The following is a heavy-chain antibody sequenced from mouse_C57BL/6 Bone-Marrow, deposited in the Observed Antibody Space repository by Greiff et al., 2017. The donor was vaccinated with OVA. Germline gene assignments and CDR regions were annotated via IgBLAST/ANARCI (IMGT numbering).Heavy chain of an antibody. CDR2: ISYDGSN. CDR1: GYSITSGYY. CDR3: ARGYDGWGGYAMDY. D-gene: IGHD2-2*01. V-gene: IGHV3-6*01. Sequence: EVQLQQSGPGLVKPSQSLSLTCSVTGYSITSGYYWHWIRQFPGNKLEWMGYISYDGSNNYNPSLKNRISITRDTSKNQFFLKLNSVTTEDTATYYGARGYDGWGGYAMDYWGQGTSVTVSS. J-gene: IGHJ4*01.